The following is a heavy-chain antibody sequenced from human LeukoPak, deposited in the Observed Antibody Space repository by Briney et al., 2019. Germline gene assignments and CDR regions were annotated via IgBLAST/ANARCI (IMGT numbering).Heavy chain of an antibody. D-gene: IGHD4-17*01. CDR3: ARDRYGDYVADY. Sequence: PSETLSLTCTVSGGSIRSYYWSWIRQPPGKGLEWIGYIYYSGNTNYNPSLKSRVTISVDTSKNQFSLKLSSVTAADTAVYYCARDRYGDYVADYWGQGTLVTVSS. J-gene: IGHJ4*02. V-gene: IGHV4-59*01. CDR1: GGSIRSYY. CDR2: IYYSGNT.